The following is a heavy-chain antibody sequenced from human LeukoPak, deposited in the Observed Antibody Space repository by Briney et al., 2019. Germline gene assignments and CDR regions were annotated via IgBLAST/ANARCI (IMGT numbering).Heavy chain of an antibody. CDR1: GFTFGRYW. J-gene: IGHJ4*02. V-gene: IGHV3-74*01. Sequence: GGSLRLSCADSGFTFGRYWMHWVRQAPGKGLVWVSHITTDGSGTSYADSVKGRFTISRDNAKNTLYLQMNSLRAEDTAVYYCARDTSHGSGTFDYWGQGTLVTVSS. D-gene: IGHD3-10*01. CDR2: ITTDGSGT. CDR3: ARDTSHGSGTFDY.